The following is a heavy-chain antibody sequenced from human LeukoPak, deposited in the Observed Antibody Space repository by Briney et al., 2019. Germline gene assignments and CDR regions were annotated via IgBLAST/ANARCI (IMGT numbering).Heavy chain of an antibody. V-gene: IGHV3-21*04. CDR2: ISSSSSYI. CDR1: GFTFSSYS. D-gene: IGHD6-19*01. Sequence: GGSLRLSCAASGFTFSSYSMNWVRQAPGKGLEWVSSISSSSSYIYYADSVKGRFTISRDNSKNTLYLQMNSLRAEDTAVYYCAKAADDAFDIWGQGTMVTVSS. CDR3: AKAADDAFDI. J-gene: IGHJ3*02.